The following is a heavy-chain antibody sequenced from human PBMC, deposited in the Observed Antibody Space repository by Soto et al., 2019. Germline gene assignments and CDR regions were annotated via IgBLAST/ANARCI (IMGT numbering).Heavy chain of an antibody. CDR2: IIPIFGTA. Sequence: QVQLVQSGAEAKKPGSSVKVSCKASGGTFSSYAISWVRQAPGQGLEWMGGIIPIFGTANYAQKFQGRVTITADKSTRTADMELSSRRYEDTAVYYGARDMRLVGGWFNWFDPLGQGTLGTVSS. CDR1: GGTFSSYA. J-gene: IGHJ5*02. CDR3: ARDMRLVGGWFNWFDP. D-gene: IGHD6-19*01. V-gene: IGHV1-69*06.